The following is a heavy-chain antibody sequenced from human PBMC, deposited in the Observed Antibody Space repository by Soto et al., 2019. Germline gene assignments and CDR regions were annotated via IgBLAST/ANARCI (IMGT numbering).Heavy chain of an antibody. CDR2: IYYSGST. J-gene: IGHJ6*02. D-gene: IGHD3-3*01. V-gene: IGHV4-30-4*01. Sequence: SETLSLTCTVSGGSISSGDYYWSWIRQPPGKGLEWIGYIYYSGSTYYNPSLKSRVTISVDTSKNQFSLKLSSVTAADTAVYFCARVLYDFWSGYHYGMDVWGQGTTVTVSS. CDR1: GGSISSGDYY. CDR3: ARVLYDFWSGYHYGMDV.